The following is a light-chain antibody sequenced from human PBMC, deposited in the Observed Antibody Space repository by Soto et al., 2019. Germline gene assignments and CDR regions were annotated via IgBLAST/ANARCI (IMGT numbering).Light chain of an antibody. CDR3: QQYGSTPLT. Sequence: EIVLTQSPGTLSLSPGERATLSCRASQSVTSSHLTWYQQKPGQAPRLLIYGASSRATGIPDRFSGSGSGTDFTLTISRLEPADFAVYYCQQYGSTPLTFGGGTKVEIK. CDR2: GAS. CDR1: QSVTSSH. J-gene: IGKJ4*01. V-gene: IGKV3-20*01.